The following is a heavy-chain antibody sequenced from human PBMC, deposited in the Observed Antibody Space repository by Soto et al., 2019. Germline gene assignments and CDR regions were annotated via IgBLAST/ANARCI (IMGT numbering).Heavy chain of an antibody. CDR1: GGTFSSYA. D-gene: IGHD3-22*01. V-gene: IGHV1-69*13. CDR2: IIPIFGTA. CDR3: ARDYYDSSGYPSWYYYGMDV. Sequence: SVKVSCKASGGTFSSYAISWVRQAPGQGLEWMGGIIPIFGTANYAQKFQGRVTITADESTSTAYMELSSLRSEDTAVYYCARDYYDSSGYPSWYYYGMDVWGQGTTVTVSS. J-gene: IGHJ6*02.